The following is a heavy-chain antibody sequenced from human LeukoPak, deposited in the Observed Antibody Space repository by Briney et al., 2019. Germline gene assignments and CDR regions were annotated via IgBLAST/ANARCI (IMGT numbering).Heavy chain of an antibody. Sequence: SETLSLTCTVPGDSFRSYDWSWIRQPPGKGQEWIGYIYYSGSTNYNPSLKSRVTISVDTSKNQCCLKLNSVTAADTAVYYCARGRNLEWFDYWGQGTLVTVSS. D-gene: IGHD3-3*01. CDR2: IYYSGST. J-gene: IGHJ5*01. CDR1: GDSFRSYD. CDR3: ARGRNLEWFDY. V-gene: IGHV4-59*01.